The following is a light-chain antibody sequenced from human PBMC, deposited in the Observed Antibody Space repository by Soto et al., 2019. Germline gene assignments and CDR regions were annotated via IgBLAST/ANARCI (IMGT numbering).Light chain of an antibody. CDR3: QQSYSTPPIT. CDR1: QSISSY. J-gene: IGKJ5*01. CDR2: AAA. Sequence: DIQMNQSPYSLSASVGDRVTITCRASQSISSYLNWYQQKPGKAPKLLIYAAASLQSGVPSRFSGSGSGPDFTLTISSLQPEDFVAYYCQQSYSTPPITFGQGTRLEIK. V-gene: IGKV1-39*01.